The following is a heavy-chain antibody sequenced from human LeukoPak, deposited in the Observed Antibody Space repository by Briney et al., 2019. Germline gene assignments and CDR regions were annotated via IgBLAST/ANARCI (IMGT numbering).Heavy chain of an antibody. V-gene: IGHV4-30-2*01. CDR1: GGSISSGGYS. Sequence: SQTLSLTCAVSGGSISSGGYSWSWIRQPPGKGLEWIGYIYHSGSTYYNPSLKSRVTISVDRSKNQFSLKLSSVTAADTAVYYCARGTDHIAVAEYYFDYWGQGTLVTVSS. J-gene: IGHJ4*02. CDR2: IYHSGST. CDR3: ARGTDHIAVAEYYFDY. D-gene: IGHD6-19*01.